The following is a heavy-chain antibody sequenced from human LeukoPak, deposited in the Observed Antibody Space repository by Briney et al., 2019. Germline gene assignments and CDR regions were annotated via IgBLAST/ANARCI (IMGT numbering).Heavy chain of an antibody. CDR2: ISSSSAYI. CDR1: GFTFSTHT. J-gene: IGHJ3*01. D-gene: IGHD3-22*01. V-gene: IGHV3-21*01. CDR3: VGDPPNSGYAFQV. Sequence: PGGSLRLSCAGAGFTFSTHTINWVRQAPGKGLEWVSSISSSSAYIYYADSVKGRFTISRDNSKNMVYLQMNSIRAEDTALYYCVGDPPNSGYAFQVWGHGTVVTVSS.